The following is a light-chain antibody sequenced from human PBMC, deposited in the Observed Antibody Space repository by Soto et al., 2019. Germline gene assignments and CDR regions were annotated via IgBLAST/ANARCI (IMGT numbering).Light chain of an antibody. CDR1: QSISRW. V-gene: IGKV1-5*01. CDR2: DAS. Sequence: DIQLTQSPSTLSASVGDRVTIACRASQSISRWLAWYQQKPGKAPKVLIWDASGLRSGVPSRFSGSGSGTEFTLTISCRQPDDFATYYCQQYNGYSTWTFGQGTKVEIK. CDR3: QQYNGYSTWT. J-gene: IGKJ1*01.